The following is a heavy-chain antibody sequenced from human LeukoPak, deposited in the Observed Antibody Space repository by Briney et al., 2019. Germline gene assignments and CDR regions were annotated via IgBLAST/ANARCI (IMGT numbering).Heavy chain of an antibody. CDR3: ARGRIAACQGVYYYGMDV. V-gene: IGHV4-34*01. J-gene: IGHJ6*02. D-gene: IGHD6-6*01. CDR1: GGSFSGYY. Sequence: SETLSLTCAVYGGSFSGYYWSWIRQPPGKGLEWIGEINHSGSTNYNPSLKSRVTISVDTSKNQFSLKLSPVTAADTAVYYCARGRIAACQGVYYYGMDVWGQGTTVTVSS. CDR2: INHSGST.